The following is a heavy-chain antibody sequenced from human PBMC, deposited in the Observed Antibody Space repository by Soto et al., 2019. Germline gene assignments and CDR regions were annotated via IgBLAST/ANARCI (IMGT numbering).Heavy chain of an antibody. V-gene: IGHV4-59*01. D-gene: IGHD6-13*01. CDR1: GGSISSYY. CDR2: IYYSGST. CDR3: GRAIAGTNFDY. J-gene: IGHJ4*02. Sequence: PSETLSLTCTVSGGSISSYYWSWIRQPPGKGLEWIGYIYYSGSTNYNPSLKSRVTISVDTSKNQFSLKLSSVTAADTAVYYCGRAIAGTNFDYWGQGTLVTVSS.